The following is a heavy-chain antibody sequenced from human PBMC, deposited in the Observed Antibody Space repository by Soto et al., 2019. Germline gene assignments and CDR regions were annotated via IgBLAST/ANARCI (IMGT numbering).Heavy chain of an antibody. J-gene: IGHJ6*02. CDR3: ARVRDSFGLDV. D-gene: IGHD2-15*01. CDR2: THYRGST. V-gene: IGHV4-31*03. CDR1: GGSITGAYY. Sequence: SETLSLTCNVSGGSITGAYYWNWIRQHPGKGLQWIGSTHYRGSTYYNPSLKSRITISLDRSNNQFSLNLSSVTAADTAVYYCARVRDSFGLDVWGQGTTVTVSS.